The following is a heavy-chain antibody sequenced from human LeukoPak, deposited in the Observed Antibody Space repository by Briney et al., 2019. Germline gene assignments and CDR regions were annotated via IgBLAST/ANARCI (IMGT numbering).Heavy chain of an antibody. CDR2: IYYSGST. V-gene: IGHV4-39*01. CDR3: ARGRGYCSGGSCYHSGFFQH. CDR1: GGSISSSSYY. D-gene: IGHD2-15*01. J-gene: IGHJ1*01. Sequence: SETLSLTCTVSGGSISSSSYYWGWIRQPPGKGLEWIGSIYYSGSTYYNPSLKSRVTISVDTSKNQFSLKLSSVTAADTAVYYCARGRGYCSGGSCYHSGFFQHWGQGTLVTVSS.